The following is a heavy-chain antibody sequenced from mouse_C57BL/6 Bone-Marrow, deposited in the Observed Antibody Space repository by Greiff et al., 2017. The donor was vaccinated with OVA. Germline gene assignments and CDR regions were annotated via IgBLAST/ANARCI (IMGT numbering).Heavy chain of an antibody. CDR2: IHPNSGST. Sequence: QVQLQQPGAELVKPGASVKLSCKASGYTFTSYWMHWVKQRPGQGLEWIGMIHPNSGSTNYNEKFKSKATLTVDKSSSTAYMQLSSLTSEDSAVYYCARRGYYYGSSFDWYFDVWGTGTTVTVSS. D-gene: IGHD1-1*01. V-gene: IGHV1-64*01. CDR3: ARRGYYYGSSFDWYFDV. CDR1: GYTFTSYW. J-gene: IGHJ1*03.